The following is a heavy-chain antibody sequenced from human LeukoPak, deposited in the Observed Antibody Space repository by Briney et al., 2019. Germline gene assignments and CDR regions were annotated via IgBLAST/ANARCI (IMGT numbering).Heavy chain of an antibody. J-gene: IGHJ4*02. CDR3: ARRAGAYSHPYDY. CDR2: IYSDNT. V-gene: IGHV3-53*01. Sequence: PGGSLRLSCTVSEFTVSSNSMSWVRQAPGKGLEWVSFIYSDNTHYSDSVKGRFTISRDNSKNTLYLQMNSLRAEDTAVYYCARRAGAYSHPYDYWGQGTLVTASS. D-gene: IGHD4/OR15-4a*01. CDR1: EFTVSSNS.